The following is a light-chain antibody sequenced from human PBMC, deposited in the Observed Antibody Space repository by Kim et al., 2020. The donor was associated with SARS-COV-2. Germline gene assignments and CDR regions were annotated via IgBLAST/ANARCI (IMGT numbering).Light chain of an antibody. J-gene: IGLJ2*01. V-gene: IGLV3-21*04. CDR1: NIGSKS. Sequence: YELTQPPSVSVAPGKTARITCGGNNIGSKSVHWYQQKPGQAPVLVIYYDSDRPSGIPERFSGSNSGNTATLTISRVEAGDEADYYCQVWDSGAVFGGGT. CDR2: YDS. CDR3: QVWDSGAV.